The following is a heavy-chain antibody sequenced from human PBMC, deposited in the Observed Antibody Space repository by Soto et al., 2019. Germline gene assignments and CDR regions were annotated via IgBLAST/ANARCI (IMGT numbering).Heavy chain of an antibody. Sequence: EVQLVESGGGLVQPGGSLRLSCAASGFTVSSNYMSWVRQAPGKGLEWVSVIYSGGSTYYADSVKGRFTISRDNSKNTLYLQMNSLRAEDTAVYYCARDSGYYDSSGYYTEWSFDLWGRGTLVTVSS. J-gene: IGHJ2*01. D-gene: IGHD3-22*01. CDR2: IYSGGST. CDR1: GFTVSSNY. CDR3: ARDSGYYDSSGYYTEWSFDL. V-gene: IGHV3-66*01.